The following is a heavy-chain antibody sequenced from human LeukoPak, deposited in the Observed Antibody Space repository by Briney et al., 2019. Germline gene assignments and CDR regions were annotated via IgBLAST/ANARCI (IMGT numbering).Heavy chain of an antibody. CDR3: ARGRDYYDNRGRGGFDY. CDR1: GYTFTTYY. Sequence: ASVKVSCKASGYTFTTYYMYWVRQAPGQGLEWMGIINPSSGSTGYAQKSQGRVTMTRDTSTSTVYMELSSLRSEDTAVYYCARGRDYYDNRGRGGFDYWGQGSLVTVSS. CDR2: INPSSGST. J-gene: IGHJ4*02. V-gene: IGHV1-46*01. D-gene: IGHD3-22*01.